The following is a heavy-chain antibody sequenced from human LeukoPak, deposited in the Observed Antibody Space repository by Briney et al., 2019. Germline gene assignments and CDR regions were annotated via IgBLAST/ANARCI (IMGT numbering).Heavy chain of an antibody. J-gene: IGHJ4*02. V-gene: IGHV3-21*01. CDR2: LTSSSTYI. D-gene: IGHD6-19*01. CDR3: VRARLSQYSSGWYSAFFDY. CDR1: GFTFSGYT. Sequence: GGSLRLSCAASGFTFSGYTMNWVRQAPGKGLEWVSSLTSSSTYIYYADSVKGRFTISRDNARNSLYLQMNSLRAEDTAVYYCVRARLSQYSSGWYSAFFDYWGQGTLVTVSS.